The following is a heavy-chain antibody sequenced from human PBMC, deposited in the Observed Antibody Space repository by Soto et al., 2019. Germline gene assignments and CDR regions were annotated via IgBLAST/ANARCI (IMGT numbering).Heavy chain of an antibody. CDR2: ISWDGGST. CDR3: AKDIGATGQRGGGAFDI. D-gene: IGHD3-10*01. V-gene: IGHV3-43*01. Sequence: GESLKISCAASGFTFDDYTMHWVRQAPGKGLEWVSLISWDGGSTYYADSVKGRFTISRDNSKNSLYLQMNSLRTEDTALYYCAKDIGATGQRGGGAFDIWGQGTMVTVSS. CDR1: GFTFDDYT. J-gene: IGHJ3*02.